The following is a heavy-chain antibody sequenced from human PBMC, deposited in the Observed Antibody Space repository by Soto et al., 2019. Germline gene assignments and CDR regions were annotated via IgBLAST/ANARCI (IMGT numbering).Heavy chain of an antibody. CDR3: ARQKNVPGDYEGYYAWDV. D-gene: IGHD4-17*01. Sequence: EVQLVQSGAEVKKAGESLKISCMASGYSFTTYWIGWVRQMPGKGLEWMGIIYPGDSDTRISPSFQGQVTISADKSISAAYLQWSSLKASDTAIYYCARQKNVPGDYEGYYAWDVWGQGTTVTVSS. CDR2: IYPGDSDT. CDR1: GYSFTTYW. J-gene: IGHJ6*02. V-gene: IGHV5-51*01.